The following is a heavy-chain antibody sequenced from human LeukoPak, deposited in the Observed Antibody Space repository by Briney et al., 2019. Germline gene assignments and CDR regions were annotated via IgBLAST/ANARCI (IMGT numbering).Heavy chain of an antibody. CDR3: ANWIQPDY. V-gene: IGHV3-23*01. CDR2: ISGSGGST. Sequence: PGGSLSLSCEASGFPFSSYAMSGFRQAPGKGLEWVSAISGSGGSTYYADSVKGRFTISRDNSKNTLYLQMNSLRAEDTAVYYCANWIQPDYWGQGTLVTVSS. J-gene: IGHJ4*02. CDR1: GFPFSSYA. D-gene: IGHD5-18*01.